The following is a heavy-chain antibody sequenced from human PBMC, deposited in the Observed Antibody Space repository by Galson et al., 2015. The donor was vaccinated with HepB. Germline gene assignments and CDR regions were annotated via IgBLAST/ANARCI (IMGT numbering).Heavy chain of an antibody. Sequence: SLRLSCAASGFTFDDYAMHWVRQAPGKGLEWVSGISWNSAYIGYADSVKGRFTISRDNAKNSLYLQMNSLRAEDTALYYCAKGPLYYYYYMDVWGKGTTVTVSS. CDR3: AKGPLYYYYYMDV. CDR2: ISWNSAYI. V-gene: IGHV3-9*01. J-gene: IGHJ6*03. CDR1: GFTFDDYA.